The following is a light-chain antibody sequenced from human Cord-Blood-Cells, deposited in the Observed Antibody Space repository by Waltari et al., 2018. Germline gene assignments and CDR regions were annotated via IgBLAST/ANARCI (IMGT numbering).Light chain of an antibody. V-gene: IGKV3-20*01. J-gene: IGKJ1*01. CDR3: QQYGSSPPT. CDR2: GAS. Sequence: EIVLTQSPGTLSLSPGDRVTLSCRASQSVSSSYLAWYQQKPGQAPRLLIYGASSRATGIPDRFSGSGSGTDFTLTISRLEPEDFAVYYCQQYGSSPPTFGQGTKVEIK. CDR1: QSVSSSY.